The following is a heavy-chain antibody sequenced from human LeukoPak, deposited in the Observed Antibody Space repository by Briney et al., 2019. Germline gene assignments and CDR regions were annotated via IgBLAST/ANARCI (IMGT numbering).Heavy chain of an antibody. CDR1: GFTFSTYG. V-gene: IGHV3-33*01. CDR2: TWYDGSNK. J-gene: IGHJ4*02. CDR3: ARGGLTIAEATTSWYLDY. Sequence: GGSLRLSCAASGFTFSTYGMHWVRQAQGKGLEWVALTWYDGSNKNYADSVKGRFTISRDNSKNTLYLQMNSLRGEDTAVYYCARGGLTIAEATTSWYLDYWGQGTLVTVSS. D-gene: IGHD1-26*01.